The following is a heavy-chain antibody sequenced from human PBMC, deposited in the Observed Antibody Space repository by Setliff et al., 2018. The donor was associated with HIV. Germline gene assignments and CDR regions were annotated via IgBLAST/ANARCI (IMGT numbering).Heavy chain of an antibody. CDR3: ATPPIAGVRGYPQGWCFDL. V-gene: IGHV4-38-2*02. CDR1: GYSISSDYY. Sequence: PSETLSLTCTVSGYSISSDYYWGWIRQPPGKGLEWIGSIYHTGSTYYNPSLKSRVTISVDTSKNQFSLKLTSVTAADTAVYYCATPPIAGVRGYPQGWCFDLWGRGTLVTVSS. D-gene: IGHD3-10*01. J-gene: IGHJ2*01. CDR2: IYHTGST.